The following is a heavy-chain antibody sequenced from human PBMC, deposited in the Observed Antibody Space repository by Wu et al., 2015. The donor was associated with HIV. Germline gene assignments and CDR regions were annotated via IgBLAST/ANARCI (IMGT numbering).Heavy chain of an antibody. CDR3: GREQYSAVSGLSMDV. D-gene: IGHD3-16*01. V-gene: IGHV1-46*03. J-gene: IGHJ6*04. CDR2: LNPSGGRR. CDR1: GYTFIGYY. Sequence: QVQLVQSGAEMKKPGASVKVSCKTSGYTFIGYYMHWVRQAPGQGLEWVGTLNPSGGRRRNAQKFRDRVFMTRDMSTNTVYMELKRLTSEDSAVYYCGREQYSAVSGLSMDVWGRGTTVTVHS.